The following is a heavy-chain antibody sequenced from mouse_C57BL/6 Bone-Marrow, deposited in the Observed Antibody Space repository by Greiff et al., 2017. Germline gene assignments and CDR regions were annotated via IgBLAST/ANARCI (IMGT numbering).Heavy chain of an antibody. J-gene: IGHJ4*01. CDR1: GYTFTSYG. Sequence: QVQLQQPGAELVKPGASVKLSCKASGYTFTSYGISWVKQRTGQGLEWIGEIYPRSGNTYYNEKFKGKDTLTADKSSSTAYMELRSLTSEDSAVYVCARWGWSYYAMDYWGQGTSVTVSS. D-gene: IGHD2-3*01. V-gene: IGHV1-81*01. CDR3: ARWGWSYYAMDY. CDR2: IYPRSGNT.